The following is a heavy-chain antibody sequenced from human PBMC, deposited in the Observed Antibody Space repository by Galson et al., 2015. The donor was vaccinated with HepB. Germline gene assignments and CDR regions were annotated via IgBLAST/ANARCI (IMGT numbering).Heavy chain of an antibody. CDR2: ITQSSNLK. CDR1: EFAFGSFS. D-gene: IGHD3/OR15-3a*01. J-gene: IGHJ6*02. Sequence: SLRLSCAASEFAFGSFSMTWVRQAPGKGLEWVSTITQSSNLKWYADSVKGRFTISRDNAKNSLFLQMNSLRAEDTAVYYCATTFGLGSHTYTMDVWGHGTTVTVSS. V-gene: IGHV3-21*01. CDR3: ATTFGLGSHTYTMDV.